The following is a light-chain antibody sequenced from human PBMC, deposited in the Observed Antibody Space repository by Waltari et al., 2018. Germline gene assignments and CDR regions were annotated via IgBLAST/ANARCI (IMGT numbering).Light chain of an antibody. CDR2: RVS. Sequence: DVVMTQSPLYLPVTLGQPAPIPCRSSQTLAHSEGSTYLNWFQQRPGQSPRRLIYRVSNRDSGVPDRFSGSGSGTDFTLKISRVEAEDVGVYYCMQGTHWPPTFGQGTRVDIK. CDR1: QTLAHSEGSTY. CDR3: MQGTHWPPT. V-gene: IGKV2-30*02. J-gene: IGKJ1*01.